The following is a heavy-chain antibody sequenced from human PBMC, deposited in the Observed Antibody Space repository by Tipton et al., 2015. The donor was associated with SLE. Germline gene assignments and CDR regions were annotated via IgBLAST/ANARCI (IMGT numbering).Heavy chain of an antibody. Sequence: TLSLTCTVSGASITTSEYFWGWIRQPPGKGLEWIGIFYYGGNTYYNPSLKSRFTISVDTSKNQFSLKLSSVTAADTAVYNCVRDRGYAHFDYWGQGTLVTVSS. D-gene: IGHD5-12*01. V-gene: IGHV4-39*07. J-gene: IGHJ4*02. CDR3: VRDRGYAHFDY. CDR1: GASITTSEYF. CDR2: FYYGGNT.